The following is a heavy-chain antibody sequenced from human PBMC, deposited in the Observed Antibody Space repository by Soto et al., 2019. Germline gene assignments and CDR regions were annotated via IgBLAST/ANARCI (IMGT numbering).Heavy chain of an antibody. Sequence: QVQLVESGGGVVQPGRSLRLSCAASGFTFSSYGMHWVRQAPGKGLEWVGVIWSDGSNKYYADSVKGRFTISRDNSKITLYVQMHRLRAKDTDEYYWASEYGSGASCYDHGMDVWGQGTTVPVSS. J-gene: IGHJ6*02. V-gene: IGHV3-33*01. CDR1: GFTFSSYG. CDR2: IWSDGSNK. CDR3: ASEYGSGASCYDHGMDV. D-gene: IGHD2-15*01.